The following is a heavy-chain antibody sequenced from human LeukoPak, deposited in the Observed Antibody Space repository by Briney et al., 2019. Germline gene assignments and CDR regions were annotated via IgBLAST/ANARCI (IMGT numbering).Heavy chain of an antibody. J-gene: IGHJ4*02. V-gene: IGHV5-51*01. Sequence: GASLKLSCKGSGYDFSKYWIGWVRQMPGKGLEWVGIFYPGDSDTRYSPSFQGQVTISVDKSISTAYLQWSSLKASDTAMYYCARHVGDYPLYFFDYWGQGTLVTVSS. CDR2: FYPGDSDT. D-gene: IGHD4-17*01. CDR1: GYDFSKYW. CDR3: ARHVGDYPLYFFDY.